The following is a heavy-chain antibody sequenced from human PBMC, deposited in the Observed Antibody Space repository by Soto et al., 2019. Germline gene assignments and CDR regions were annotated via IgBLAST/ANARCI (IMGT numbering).Heavy chain of an antibody. Sequence: GGSLRLSCAVSGFSFSGSTVHWVRQASGKGLEWVGRIRSKPNSYAASYAASVKGRFTISRDDSKNTAYLHMNSLETEDTAVYYCARTIFGVITTYCFEYWGQGTLVTVSS. V-gene: IGHV3-73*01. CDR3: ARTIFGVITTYCFEY. J-gene: IGHJ4*02. D-gene: IGHD3-3*01. CDR2: IRSKPNSYAA. CDR1: GFSFSGST.